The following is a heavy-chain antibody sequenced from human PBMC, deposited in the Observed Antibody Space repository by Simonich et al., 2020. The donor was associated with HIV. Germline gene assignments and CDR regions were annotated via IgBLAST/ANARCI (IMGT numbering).Heavy chain of an antibody. CDR2: TRNKANSYTT. J-gene: IGHJ6*02. V-gene: IGHV3-72*01. Sequence: EVQLVESGGGLVQPGGSLRLSCAASGFTFSDHYMDWVRQAQEKELGVVRRTRNKANSYTTEYAASVKGRFTISRDDSRNSLYLQMNTLKTEDTAVYYCARGARLTTDSYYYGMDVWGQGTTVTVSS. D-gene: IGHD3-22*01. CDR3: ARGARLTTDSYYYGMDV. CDR1: GFTFSDHY.